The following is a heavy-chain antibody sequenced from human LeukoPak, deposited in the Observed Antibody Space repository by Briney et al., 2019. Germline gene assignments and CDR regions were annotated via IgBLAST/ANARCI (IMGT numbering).Heavy chain of an antibody. Sequence: SETLSLTCAVYGGSFSCYYWSWIRQPPGKGLEWIGEINHSGSTNYNPSLKSRVTISVDTSKNQFSLKLSSVTAADTAVYYCARGLEWLKYNWFDPWGQGTLVTVSS. CDR3: ARGLEWLKYNWFDP. CDR2: INHSGST. CDR1: GGSFSCYY. J-gene: IGHJ5*02. D-gene: IGHD3-3*01. V-gene: IGHV4-34*01.